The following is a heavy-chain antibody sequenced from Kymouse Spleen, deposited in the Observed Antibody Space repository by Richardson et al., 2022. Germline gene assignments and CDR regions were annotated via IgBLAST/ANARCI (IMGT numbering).Heavy chain of an antibody. CDR3: AREVPAAMGDY. V-gene: IGHV3-33*01. J-gene: IGHJ4*02. CDR2: IWYDGSNK. CDR1: GFTFSSYG. Sequence: QVQLVESGGGVVQPGRSLRLSCAASGFTFSSYGMHWVRQAPGKGLEWVAVIWYDGSNKYYADSVKGRFTISRDNSKNTLYLQMNSLRAEDTAVYYCAREVPAAMGDYWGQGTLVTVSS. D-gene: IGHD2-2*02.